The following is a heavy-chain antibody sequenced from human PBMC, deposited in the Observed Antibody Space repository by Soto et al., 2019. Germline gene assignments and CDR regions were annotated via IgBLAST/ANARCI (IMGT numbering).Heavy chain of an antibody. V-gene: IGHV4-39*02. CDR1: SASIVSSSYT. CDR3: AREKWVATDLYGLDV. CDR2: IYYSGTT. Sequence: PSETLSLTCTGTSASIVSSSYTWAWIRQPPGKGLEWIGSIYYSGTTYYNPSLNSRVTVSVDTSKNQFSLKVTSVTAADTAVYFCAREKWVATDLYGLDVWGQGTTVT. D-gene: IGHD5-12*01. J-gene: IGHJ6*02.